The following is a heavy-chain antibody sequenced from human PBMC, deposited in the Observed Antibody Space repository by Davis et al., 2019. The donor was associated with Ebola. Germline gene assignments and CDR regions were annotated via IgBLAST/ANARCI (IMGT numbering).Heavy chain of an antibody. CDR1: GYPLGELS. CDR2: IIPVVDTK. Sequence: SVKVSCKVSGYPLGELSIHWVRQAPGQGLEWMGRIIPVVDTKDYAQKFQGRVTLTADKATNTAYMELSGLRFDDTAVYYCARGKWFDPWGQGTLVSVTS. J-gene: IGHJ5*02. V-gene: IGHV1-69*08. CDR3: ARGKWFDP.